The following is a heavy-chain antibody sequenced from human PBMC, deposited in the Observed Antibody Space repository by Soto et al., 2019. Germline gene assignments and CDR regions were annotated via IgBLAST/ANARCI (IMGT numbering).Heavy chain of an antibody. Sequence: QVQLVESGGGVVQPGRSLRPSCAASGFTFSSYGMHWVRQAPGKGLEWVAVIWYDGSNKYYADSVKGRFTISRDNSKNTLYLQMNSLRAEDTAVYYCARGPRSTSYGMDVWGQGTTVTVSS. J-gene: IGHJ6*02. D-gene: IGHD2-2*01. CDR1: GFTFSSYG. CDR3: ARGPRSTSYGMDV. V-gene: IGHV3-33*01. CDR2: IWYDGSNK.